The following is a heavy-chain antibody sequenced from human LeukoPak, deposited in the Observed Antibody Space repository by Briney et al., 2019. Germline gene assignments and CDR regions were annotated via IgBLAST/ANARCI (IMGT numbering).Heavy chain of an antibody. CDR2: ISTTGVT. CDR1: GGSISSHY. J-gene: IGHJ5*02. V-gene: IGHV4-4*09. Sequence: SETLSLTCTVPGGSISSHYWSWIRQPPGKGPEWIGYISTTGVTTYNPSLKSRVTISVETSKNQFSLKLSSVTAADTAVYYCARHLDPWGQGTLVTVSS. CDR3: ARHLDP.